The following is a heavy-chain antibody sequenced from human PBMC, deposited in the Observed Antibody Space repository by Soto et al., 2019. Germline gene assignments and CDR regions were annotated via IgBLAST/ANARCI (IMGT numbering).Heavy chain of an antibody. CDR1: GFTFSSYA. D-gene: IGHD5-12*01. Sequence: QAGGSLRLSCAASGFTFSSYAMSWVRQAPGKGLEWVSAISGSGGSTYYADSVKGRFTISRDNSKNTLYLQMNSLRAEDTAVYYCAKGDIVATIYPHWGQGTLVTVSS. CDR3: AKGDIVATIYPH. J-gene: IGHJ4*02. V-gene: IGHV3-23*01. CDR2: ISGSGGST.